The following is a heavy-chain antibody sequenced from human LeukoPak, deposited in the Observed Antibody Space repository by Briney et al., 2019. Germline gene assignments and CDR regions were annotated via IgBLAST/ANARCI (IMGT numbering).Heavy chain of an antibody. CDR3: ARAGPYYDFWSGYYTPFSWFDP. CDR1: GGSFSGYY. V-gene: IGHV4-34*01. Sequence: SETLSLTCAVYGGSFSGYYWSWIRQPPGKGLEWIGEINHSGSTNYNPSLKSRVTISVDTSKNQFSLKLSSVTAADTAVYYCARAGPYYDFWSGYYTPFSWFDPWGQGTLVTVSS. D-gene: IGHD3-3*01. J-gene: IGHJ5*02. CDR2: INHSGST.